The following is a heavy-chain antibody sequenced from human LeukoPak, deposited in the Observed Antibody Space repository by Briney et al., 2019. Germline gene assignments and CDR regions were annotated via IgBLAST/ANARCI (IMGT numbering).Heavy chain of an antibody. CDR1: GGTFSSYV. CDR2: IIPIFGTA. J-gene: IGHJ6*02. D-gene: IGHD3-22*01. V-gene: IGHV1-69*13. CDR3: ARDPGIDDSSGDTHYYYGMDV. Sequence: GASVTVSCTASGGTFSSYVISWVRQAPGQGLEWMGGIIPIFGTANYAQKFQGRVTITADESTSTAYMELSSLRSEDTAVYYCARDPGIDDSSGDTHYYYGMDVWGQGTTVTVSS.